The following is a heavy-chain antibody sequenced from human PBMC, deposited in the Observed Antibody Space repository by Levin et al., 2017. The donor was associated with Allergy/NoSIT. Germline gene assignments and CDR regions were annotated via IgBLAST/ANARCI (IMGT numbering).Heavy chain of an antibody. D-gene: IGHD2-21*02. Sequence: GGSLRLSCAASGFTFSNYGMHWVRQAPGKGLEWVAVISYDGSNKYYADSVKGRFTISRDNSKNTLYLQMNSLRAEDTAVYYCASPTESYCGGDCSSADYYYYYGMDGWGQGTTVTVSS. V-gene: IGHV3-30*03. J-gene: IGHJ6*02. CDR2: ISYDGSNK. CDR3: ASPTESYCGGDCSSADYYYYYGMDG. CDR1: GFTFSNYG.